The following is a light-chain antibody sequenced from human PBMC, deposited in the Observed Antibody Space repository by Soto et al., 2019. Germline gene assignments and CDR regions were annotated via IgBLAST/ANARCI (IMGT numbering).Light chain of an antibody. Sequence: DIQLTQSPSFLSASVGDRVTITCRASQGISSYLAWYQQKPGNAPKLLIYAASTLQSGVPSRFSGSGSVTEFTLTISSLQPEDFATYYCQQLNSYPRTFGQGTKLEIK. CDR2: AAS. J-gene: IGKJ2*01. CDR3: QQLNSYPRT. CDR1: QGISSY. V-gene: IGKV1-9*01.